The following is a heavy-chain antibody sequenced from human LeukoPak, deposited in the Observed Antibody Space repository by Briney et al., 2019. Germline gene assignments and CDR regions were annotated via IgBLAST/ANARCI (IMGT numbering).Heavy chain of an antibody. CDR3: ARDLGRDSSGYVLDY. J-gene: IGHJ4*02. D-gene: IGHD3-22*01. CDR1: GYSFTSYG. CDR2: ISAYNVNT. V-gene: IGHV1-18*01. Sequence: ALVKVSCKASGYSFTSYGISWVRQAPGQGLEWMGWISAYNVNTNYAQKLQGRVTMTTDTSTSTAYMELRSLRSDDTAVYYCARDLGRDSSGYVLDYWGQGTLVTVSS.